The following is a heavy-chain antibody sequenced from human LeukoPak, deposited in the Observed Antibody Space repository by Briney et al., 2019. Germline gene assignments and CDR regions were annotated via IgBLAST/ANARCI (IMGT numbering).Heavy chain of an antibody. D-gene: IGHD3-9*01. J-gene: IGHJ3*02. Sequence: SETLSLTCAVYGGSFSGYYWSWIRQPPGKGLEWIGEINHSGSTNYNPSLKSRVTISVDTSKNQFSLKLSSVTAADTAVYYCARDASRYLDWLLYGSAFDIWGQGTMVTVSS. V-gene: IGHV4-34*01. CDR2: INHSGST. CDR1: GGSFSGYY. CDR3: ARDASRYLDWLLYGSAFDI.